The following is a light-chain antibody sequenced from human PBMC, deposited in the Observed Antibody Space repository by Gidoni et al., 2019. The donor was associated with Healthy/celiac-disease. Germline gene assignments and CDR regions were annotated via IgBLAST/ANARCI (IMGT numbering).Light chain of an antibody. CDR2: GAS. CDR1: QSVSSSY. J-gene: IGKJ1*01. Sequence: IVLTQSPGTLSLSPGDRATLSCRASQSVSSSYLAWYQQKPGQAPRLLIYGASSRATGIPDRFSGSGSGTDFTLTISRREPEDCAGYYCQQYGSAPRTFGQGTKVEIK. V-gene: IGKV3-20*01. CDR3: QQYGSAPRT.